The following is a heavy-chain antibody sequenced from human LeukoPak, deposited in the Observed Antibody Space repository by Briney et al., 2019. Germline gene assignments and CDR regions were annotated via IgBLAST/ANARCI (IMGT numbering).Heavy chain of an antibody. CDR2: IIPIFGTA. V-gene: IGHV1-69*13. D-gene: IGHD6-13*01. Sequence: SMKVSCKASGGTFSSYAISWVRRAPGQGLEWMGGIIPIFGTANYAQKFQGRVTITADESTSTAYMELSSLRSEDTAVYYCASEIAAAGTRWFDPWGQGTLVTVSS. CDR1: GGTFSSYA. J-gene: IGHJ5*02. CDR3: ASEIAAAGTRWFDP.